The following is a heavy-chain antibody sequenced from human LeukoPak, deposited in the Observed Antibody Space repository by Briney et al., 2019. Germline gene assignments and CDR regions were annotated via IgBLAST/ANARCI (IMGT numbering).Heavy chain of an antibody. CDR3: ARHLFRTNFYMDV. D-gene: IGHD1-14*01. CDR2: IYYSGST. Sequence: SETLSLTCTVSGGSISSHYWSWIRQPPGKGLEWIGYIYYSGSTNYNPSLKSRVTISVDTSKNQFSLKLSSVTAADTAVYYCARHLFRTNFYMDVWGTGTTVT. CDR1: GGSISSHY. V-gene: IGHV4-59*11. J-gene: IGHJ6*03.